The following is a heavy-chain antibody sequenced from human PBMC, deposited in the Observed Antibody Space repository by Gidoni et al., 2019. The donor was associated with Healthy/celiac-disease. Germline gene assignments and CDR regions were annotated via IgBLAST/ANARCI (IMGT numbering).Heavy chain of an antibody. V-gene: IGHV3-74*01. CDR1: GYTFRSYW. J-gene: IGHJ6*02. Sequence: EVQLVESGGGLVQPGGSLSLSCAASGYTFRSYWMHWVRQAPGKGLVWVSRINSDGSSTSYADSVQGRFTISRDNAKNTLYLRMNSLRAEDTAVYYCALSFYYYYGMDVWGQGTTVTVSS. CDR3: ALSFYYYYGMDV. CDR2: INSDGSST.